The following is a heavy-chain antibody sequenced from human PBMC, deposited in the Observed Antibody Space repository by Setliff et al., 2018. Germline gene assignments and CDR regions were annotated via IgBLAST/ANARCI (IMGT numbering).Heavy chain of an antibody. V-gene: IGHV4-59*08. Sequence: PSETLSLTCSVSGGSISSSYWSWIRQPPGKGLEWIGYIYSSGSTNNNPSLKSRATISVDMSKNHFSLNLRSVTAADTAVYYCARLSPYNTGPPFDYWGQGTLVTVSS. CDR1: GGSISSSY. J-gene: IGHJ4*02. CDR3: ARLSPYNTGPPFDY. D-gene: IGHD2-8*02. CDR2: IYSSGST.